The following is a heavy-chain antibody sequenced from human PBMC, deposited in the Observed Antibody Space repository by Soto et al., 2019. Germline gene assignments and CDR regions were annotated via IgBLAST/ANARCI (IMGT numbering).Heavy chain of an antibody. V-gene: IGHV3-23*01. CDR1: GFTFSSYA. CDR2: ISGSGGST. CDR3: VKGARVVVVAASDY. Sequence: GGSLRLSCAASGFTFSSYAMSWVRQAPGKGLEWVSAISGSGGSTYYADSVKGRFTISRDNSKNTLYLQMNSLRAEDTAVYYCVKGARVVVVAASDYWGQGTLVTVSS. J-gene: IGHJ4*02. D-gene: IGHD2-15*01.